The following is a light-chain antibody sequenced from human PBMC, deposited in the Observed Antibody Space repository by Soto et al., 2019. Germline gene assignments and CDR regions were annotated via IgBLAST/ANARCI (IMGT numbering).Light chain of an antibody. CDR3: IQCIQFPLFT. CDR2: EVS. CDR1: QSLLHSDGKTY. Sequence: DIVMTQTPPSLSVIPGQPASISCKSSQSLLHSDGKTYLFWYLQKPGQPQQLLIYEVSNLFSGVSDRFRGGGSETDFTLKISRVEAEDVGVYYYIQCIQFPLFTFGPGTKVEIK. V-gene: IGKV2D-29*01. J-gene: IGKJ3*01.